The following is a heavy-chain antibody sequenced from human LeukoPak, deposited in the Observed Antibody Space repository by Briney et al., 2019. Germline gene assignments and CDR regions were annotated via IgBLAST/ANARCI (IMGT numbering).Heavy chain of an antibody. CDR1: GGSISSYY. J-gene: IGHJ4*02. CDR3: ARRHCSGGSCRFDY. D-gene: IGHD2-15*01. Sequence: PSETLSLTCTVPGGSISSYYWSWIRQPPGKGLEWIGYIYYSGSTNYNPSLKSRVTISVDTSKNQFSLKLSSVTAADTAVYYCARRHCSGGSCRFDYWGQGTLVTVSS. V-gene: IGHV4-59*08. CDR2: IYYSGST.